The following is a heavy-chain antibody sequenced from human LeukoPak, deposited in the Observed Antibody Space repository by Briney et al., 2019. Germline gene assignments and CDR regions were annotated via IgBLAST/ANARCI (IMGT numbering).Heavy chain of an antibody. J-gene: IGHJ4*02. D-gene: IGHD1-26*01. Sequence: GGSLRLSCAASGFTFSSYAMHWVRQAPGKGLEWVAVISYDGSNKYYADSVKGRFTISRDNSKNTLYLQMNSLRAEDTAVYYCASVGSKFYWGQGTLVTVSS. CDR3: ASVGSKFY. V-gene: IGHV3-30*01. CDR1: GFTFSSYA. CDR2: ISYDGSNK.